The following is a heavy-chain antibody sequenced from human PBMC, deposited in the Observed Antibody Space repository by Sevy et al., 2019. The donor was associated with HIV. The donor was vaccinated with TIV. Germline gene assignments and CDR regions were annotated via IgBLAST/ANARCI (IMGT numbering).Heavy chain of an antibody. CDR2: LYSGGST. V-gene: IGHV3-53*01. CDR1: EFTVSSSY. Sequence: GGSLRLSCAASEFTVSSSYMSWVRQAPGKGLEWVSILYSGGSTYYAASVKGRFAVSRDNSNNTLYLQMNSLRAEDTAVYYCARAGTGSYRAYFDYWGQGTLVTVSS. J-gene: IGHJ4*02. CDR3: ARAGTGSYRAYFDY. D-gene: IGHD1-26*01.